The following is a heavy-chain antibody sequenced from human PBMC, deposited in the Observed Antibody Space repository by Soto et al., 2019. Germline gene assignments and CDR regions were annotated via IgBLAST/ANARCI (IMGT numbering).Heavy chain of an antibody. Sequence: EVQLVESGGGLVQPGGSLRLSCAASGFTFSNSEMNWVRQAPGKGLEWISYITSSGSTIYYADSVKGRFTISRDNAKNSLYLQMNSLRAEDTAGYYCARGNSPINIYWGQGTLVTVSS. CDR3: ARGNSPINIY. J-gene: IGHJ4*02. V-gene: IGHV3-48*03. D-gene: IGHD2-21*01. CDR2: ITSSGSTI. CDR1: GFTFSNSE.